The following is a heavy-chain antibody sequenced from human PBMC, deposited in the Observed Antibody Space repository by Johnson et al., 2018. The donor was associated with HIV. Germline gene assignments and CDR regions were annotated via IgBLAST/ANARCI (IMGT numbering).Heavy chain of an antibody. CDR1: GFTFSSYG. Sequence: QVQLVESGGGVVQPGRSLRLSCAASGFTFSSYGMAWVRQAPGKGLEWVTAISFAGTNKYYADSVKGRFTISRDNSKNTLYLEMNSLRAEDTAVYYCARERFSDMLTGYHAFDVWGQGTMVTVSS. CDR3: ARERFSDMLTGYHAFDV. J-gene: IGHJ3*01. V-gene: IGHV3-30*03. D-gene: IGHD3-9*01. CDR2: ISFAGTNK.